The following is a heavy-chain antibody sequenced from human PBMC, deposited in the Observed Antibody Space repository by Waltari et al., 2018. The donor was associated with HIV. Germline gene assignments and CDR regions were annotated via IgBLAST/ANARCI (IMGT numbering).Heavy chain of an antibody. D-gene: IGHD5-18*01. CDR3: AKDRGGYSYIFDF. J-gene: IGHJ4*02. CDR2: ISYDGSNK. V-gene: IGHV3-30*18. Sequence: QVQLVESGGGVVQPGRSLGLSSAASGFTFCTSGITRVRQTPGKGLEWVAVISYDGSNKYYADSVKGRFTISRDNSKNTLYLQMNSLRAEDTAVYYCAKDRGGYSYIFDFWGQGTLVTVSS. CDR1: GFTFCTSG.